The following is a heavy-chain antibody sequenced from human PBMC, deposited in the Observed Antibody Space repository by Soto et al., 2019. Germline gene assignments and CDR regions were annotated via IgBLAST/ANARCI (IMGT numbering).Heavy chain of an antibody. CDR2: IYHSGST. J-gene: IGHJ5*02. CDR1: GGSISSGGYS. CDR3: ARDQREGNWFDP. V-gene: IGHV4-30-2*01. Sequence: QLQLQESGSGLVRPSQTLSLTCAVSGGSISSGGYSWNLIRQPPGKGLEWIGYIYHSGSTLYNPSLKSRVAITVDNSKNQFALKLSSVTAADTAVYYCARDQREGNWFDPWGQGTLVTVSS.